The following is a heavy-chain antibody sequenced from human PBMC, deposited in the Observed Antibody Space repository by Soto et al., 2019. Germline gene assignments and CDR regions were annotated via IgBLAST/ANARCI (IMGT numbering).Heavy chain of an antibody. Sequence: QVQLVESGGGVVQPGRSLRLSCVASGFSFTTYGLHWVRQAPGKGLEWVAVIWYDGSNQYYADSVKGRFTIPRDNSKNLLYLEMNSMRVEDTAVYYFVKDNCGGDCYSDPYFDYWCQGTLVTVSS. J-gene: IGHJ4*02. CDR2: IWYDGSNQ. CDR3: VKDNCGGDCYSDPYFDY. CDR1: GFSFTTYG. D-gene: IGHD2-21*02. V-gene: IGHV3-33*06.